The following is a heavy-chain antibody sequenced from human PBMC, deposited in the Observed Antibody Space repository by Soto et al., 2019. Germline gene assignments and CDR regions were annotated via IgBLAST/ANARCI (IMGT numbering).Heavy chain of an antibody. CDR3: TTGQRPLRFLEWLSRYYFDF. J-gene: IGHJ4*02. Sequence: ASVKVSCKVSGYTLTELSMHWVRQAPGKGLEWMGGFDPEDGETIYAQKFQDRVTMTEDTSTDTAYMELSSLRSEDTAMYYCTTGQRPLRFLEWLSRYYFDFWGQGTLVTVSS. D-gene: IGHD3-3*01. CDR1: GYTLTELS. CDR2: FDPEDGET. V-gene: IGHV1-24*01.